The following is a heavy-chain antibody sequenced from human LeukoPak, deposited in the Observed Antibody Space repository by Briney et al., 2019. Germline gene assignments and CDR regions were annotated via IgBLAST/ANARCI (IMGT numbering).Heavy chain of an antibody. V-gene: IGHV1-8*03. CDR3: ASNYCSGGSCYYTY. CDR1: GYTFTSYD. CDR2: MNPNSGNT. J-gene: IGHJ4*02. D-gene: IGHD2-15*01. Sequence: ASVKVSCKASGYTFTSYDINWVRQATGQGLEWMGWMNPNSGNTGYAQKFQGRVTITRNTSISTAYMELSSLRSEDTAVYYCASNYCSGGSCYYTYWGQGTLVTVSS.